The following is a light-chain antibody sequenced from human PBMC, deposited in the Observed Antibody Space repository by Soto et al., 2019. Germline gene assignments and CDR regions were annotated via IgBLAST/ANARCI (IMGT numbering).Light chain of an antibody. J-gene: IGKJ2*01. Sequence: EIVLTQSPATLSLSPGERATLSCRASQSVSSYLAWYQQKPGQAPRLLIYDASNRATGIPARFSGSGSGTDFTPSISSLVPEDFAVYYCQQRSNWPPYTVGQGTKLEIK. CDR2: DAS. V-gene: IGKV3-11*01. CDR3: QQRSNWPPYT. CDR1: QSVSSY.